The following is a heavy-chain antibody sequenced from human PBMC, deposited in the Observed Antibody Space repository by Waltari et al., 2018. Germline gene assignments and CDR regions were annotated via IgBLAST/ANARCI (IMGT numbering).Heavy chain of an antibody. CDR1: GYTFTSYY. Sequence: QVQLVQSGAEVKKPGASVKVSCKASGYTFTSYYMHWVRQAPGQGLEWMGIINPSGGSTGYAEKFQGRVTMTRDTSTSTGYMELSSLRSEDTAVYYCARDVQVGYDSSCDYWGQGTLVTVSS. V-gene: IGHV1-46*01. J-gene: IGHJ4*02. D-gene: IGHD3-22*01. CDR3: ARDVQVGYDSSCDY. CDR2: INPSGGST.